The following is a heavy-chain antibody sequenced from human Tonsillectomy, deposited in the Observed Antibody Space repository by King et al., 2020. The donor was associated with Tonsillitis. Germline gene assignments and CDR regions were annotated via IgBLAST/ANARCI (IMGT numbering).Heavy chain of an antibody. CDR2: ISASGTTT. CDR1: GFTFRNYA. V-gene: IGHV3-23*04. CDR3: AKDRWYEFHFDS. Sequence: VQLVESGGHLVQPGGSLRLSCAASGFTFRNYALSWVRQAPGKGLEWVSAISASGTTTYYTDTVKGRFSMSRDNSNNTLYLQMQSLRAEDTAIYYCAKDRWYEFHFDSWGQGILVTVSS. D-gene: IGHD6-13*01. J-gene: IGHJ4*02.